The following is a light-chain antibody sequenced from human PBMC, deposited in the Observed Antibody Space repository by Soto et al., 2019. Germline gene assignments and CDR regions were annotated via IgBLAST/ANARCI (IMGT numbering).Light chain of an antibody. V-gene: IGLV2-23*01. CDR2: EGT. Sequence: QSALTQSASVSGPLGQSIVISCTGSSSDIGSYDLVSWYQQYPGKAPKVVIFEGTKRPSGVSNRFSGSKSGNTASLTISGLQTEDEADYYCCSYAGSRTYVFGAGTKLTVL. CDR3: CSYAGSRTYV. CDR1: SSDIGSYDL. J-gene: IGLJ1*01.